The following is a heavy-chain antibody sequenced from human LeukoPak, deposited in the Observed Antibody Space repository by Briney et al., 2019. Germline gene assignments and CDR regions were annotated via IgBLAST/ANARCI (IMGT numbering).Heavy chain of an antibody. V-gene: IGHV5-10-1*01. CDR3: ARPMTTGVNYYYYGMDV. CDR1: GYSFTNYW. CDR2: IDPSDSYT. Sequence: GESLKISCKGSGYSFTNYWIGWVRQMPGKGLEWMGRIDPSDSYTSYSPSFQGHVTISADKSISTAYLQWNSLKASDTAMYYCARPMTTGVNYYYYGMDVWGQGTTVTVSS. D-gene: IGHD4-11*01. J-gene: IGHJ6*02.